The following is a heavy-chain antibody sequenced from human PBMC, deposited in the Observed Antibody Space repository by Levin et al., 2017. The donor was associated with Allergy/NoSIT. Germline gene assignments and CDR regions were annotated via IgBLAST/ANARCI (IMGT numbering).Heavy chain of an antibody. V-gene: IGHV5-51*01. J-gene: IGHJ6*03. D-gene: IGHD2-15*01. CDR2: IYPGDSDT. Sequence: PGGSLRLSCQGSGYSFTSYWIGWVRQMPGNGLEWMGIIYPGDSDTRYSPSFQAQVTISADKSFSTAYLQWSSLKASDTAIYYCARRGTPDYYYCVDVWSKGTTVTVSS. CDR3: ARRGTPDYYYCVDV. CDR1: GYSFTSYW.